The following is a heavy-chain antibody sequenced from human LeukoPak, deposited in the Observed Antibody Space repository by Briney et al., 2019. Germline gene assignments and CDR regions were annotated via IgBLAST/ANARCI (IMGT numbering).Heavy chain of an antibody. Sequence: SETLSLTCRVSGYSISSGYYWGWIRQPPGKGLEWIGSIYHSGSTYYNPSLKSRVTTSVDTSKNQFSPKLSSVTAADTAVYYCARHRTTVVTPLDYWGQGTLVTVSS. D-gene: IGHD4-23*01. CDR1: GYSISSGYY. J-gene: IGHJ4*02. CDR3: ARHRTTVVTPLDY. V-gene: IGHV4-38-2*01. CDR2: IYHSGST.